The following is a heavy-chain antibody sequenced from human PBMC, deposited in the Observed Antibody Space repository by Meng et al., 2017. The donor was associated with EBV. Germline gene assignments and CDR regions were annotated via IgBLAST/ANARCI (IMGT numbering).Heavy chain of an antibody. V-gene: IGHV4-61*01. CDR1: GASVSGGTFH. D-gene: IGHD2-2*01. CDR3: AKSSSSTPGVVDS. Sequence: VQFTHPGPGLLNPPGTLSLTCTASGASVSGGTFHWSWIRQPPGKELQWIGYIYDGGTTIYNPSLKSRVTIFLDTSRNQFSLGLRSVTTADTAVYYCAKSSSSTPGVVDSWGQGTLVTVSS. J-gene: IGHJ4*02. CDR2: IYDGGTT.